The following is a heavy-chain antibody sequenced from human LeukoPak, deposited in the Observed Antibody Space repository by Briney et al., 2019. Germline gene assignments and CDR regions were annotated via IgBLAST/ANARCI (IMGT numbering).Heavy chain of an antibody. J-gene: IGHJ4*02. Sequence: GRSLRLSCAASGCTFSSYAMNWVRQAPGKGLEWVAVISYEGSNKYYADSVKGRFTITTDNSTSTLYLQMNSLRAEDTAVYYCARELFPSMVGGSYLPSDYWGQGTLVTVSS. CDR3: ARELFPSMVGGSYLPSDY. CDR1: GCTFSSYA. CDR2: ISYEGSNK. D-gene: IGHD1-26*01. V-gene: IGHV3-30-3*01.